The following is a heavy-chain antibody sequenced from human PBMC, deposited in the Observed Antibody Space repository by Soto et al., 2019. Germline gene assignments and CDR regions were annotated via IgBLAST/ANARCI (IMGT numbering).Heavy chain of an antibody. V-gene: IGHV4-31*03. J-gene: IGHJ5*02. D-gene: IGHD3-22*01. CDR3: ARARREHYYDSSGYSTFDP. CDR1: GGSISSGGYY. Sequence: PSETLSLTCTVSGGSISSGGYYWSWIRQHPGKGLEWIGYIYYSGSTYYNPSLKSRVTISVDTSKNQFSLKLSSVTAADTAVYYCARARREHYYDSSGYSTFDPRGKGTLVTFAS. CDR2: IYYSGST.